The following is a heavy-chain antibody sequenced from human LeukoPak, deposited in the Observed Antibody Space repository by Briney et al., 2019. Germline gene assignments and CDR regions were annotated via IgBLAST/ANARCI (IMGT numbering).Heavy chain of an antibody. CDR1: GGSISSDTYY. Sequence: SETLSLTCTVSGGSISSDTYYWGWIRQPPGKGPEWIGSIYYSGTTYSNPSLKSRVTISVDTSKNHFSLKLSSVTGADTAVYYCARYLGARLHTISLRQFDFWGQGTLVTVSS. D-gene: IGHD3-9*01. CDR3: ARYLGARLHTISLRQFDF. V-gene: IGHV4-39*02. J-gene: IGHJ4*02. CDR2: IYYSGTT.